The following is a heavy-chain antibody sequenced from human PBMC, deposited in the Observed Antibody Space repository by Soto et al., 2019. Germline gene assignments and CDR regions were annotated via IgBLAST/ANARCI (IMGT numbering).Heavy chain of an antibody. CDR2: ISGSGGST. CDR3: AYSTTPFDY. J-gene: IGHJ4*02. D-gene: IGHD6-13*01. Sequence: EVQLLESGGGLVQPGGSLRLACAASGVTFSSYAMSWVRQAPGKGLECVSAISGSGGSTYYAVSVKGRFTISRDNSKNTLSLQMNSLRAEDTAVYYWAYSTTPFDYWGQGTLVTVSS. V-gene: IGHV3-23*01. CDR1: GVTFSSYA.